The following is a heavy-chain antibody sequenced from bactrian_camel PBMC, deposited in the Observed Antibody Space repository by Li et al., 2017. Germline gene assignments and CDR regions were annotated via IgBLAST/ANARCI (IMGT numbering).Heavy chain of an antibody. V-gene: IGHV3S25*01. J-gene: IGHJ4*01. CDR1: GEISTYDC. D-gene: IGHD4*01. CDR3: VSQDNTDYAWY. CDR2: IGSGGGTT. Sequence: QLVESGGGSVQAGGSLRLSCAASGEISTYDCREWFRRAPGKGLEWVSTIGSGGGTTYYADSVKGRTTISRANAKNTVALQMSSLKPEDTAVYYCVSQDNTDYAWYWGQGTQVTVS.